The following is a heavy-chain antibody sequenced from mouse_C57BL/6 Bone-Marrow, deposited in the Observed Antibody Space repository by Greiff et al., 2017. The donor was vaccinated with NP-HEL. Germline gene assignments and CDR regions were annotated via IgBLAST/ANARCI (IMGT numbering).Heavy chain of an antibody. D-gene: IGHD1-1*01. CDR3: ARIPYYYGSSPYWYFDV. V-gene: IGHV1-59*01. CDR1: GYTFTSYW. Sequence: QVQLQQPGAELVRPGTSVKLSCKASGYTFTSYWMHWVKQRPGQGLEWIGVIDPSDSYTNYNHKFKGKATLTVDTSSSTAYMQLSSLTSEDSAVYYCARIPYYYGSSPYWYFDVWGTGTTVTVSS. J-gene: IGHJ1*03. CDR2: IDPSDSYT.